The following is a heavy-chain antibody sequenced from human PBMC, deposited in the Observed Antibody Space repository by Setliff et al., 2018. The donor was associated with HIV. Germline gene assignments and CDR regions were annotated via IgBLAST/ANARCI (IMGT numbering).Heavy chain of an antibody. CDR2: ISTYSDET. V-gene: IGHV1-18*01. J-gene: IGHJ6*02. CDR3: ARDVEHMMDV. Sequence: ASVKVSCKPSGYTFTAYGLSWVRQAPGQGLEWMGWISTYSDETSYAQKLQGRVTMTTDTSTSTAYMELRRLRFDDTAVYYCARDVEHMMDVWGQGITVTVSS. CDR1: GYTFTAYG.